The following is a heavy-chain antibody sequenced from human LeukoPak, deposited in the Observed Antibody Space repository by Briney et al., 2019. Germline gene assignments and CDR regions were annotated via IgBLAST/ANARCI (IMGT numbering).Heavy chain of an antibody. D-gene: IGHD6-19*01. CDR3: AKDSRETLAGTEDY. V-gene: IGHV3-23*01. Sequence: GGSLRLSCAASGFTFSTYAMSWVRQAPGKGLELVSSITSSGYDTYYRDSVKGRVTISRDNSENTLYLQMNSLSPEDTAMYYCAKDSRETLAGTEDYWGRGTLVTVSS. CDR1: GFTFSTYA. CDR2: ITSSGYDT. J-gene: IGHJ4*02.